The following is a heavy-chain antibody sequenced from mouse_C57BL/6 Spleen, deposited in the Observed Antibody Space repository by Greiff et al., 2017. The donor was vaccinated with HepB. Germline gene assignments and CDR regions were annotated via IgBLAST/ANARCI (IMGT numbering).Heavy chain of an antibody. V-gene: IGHV1-50*01. D-gene: IGHD1-1*01. CDR3: ARRYGSSSYYFDY. CDR1: GYTFTSYW. J-gene: IGHJ2*01. CDR2: IDPSDSYT. Sequence: QVHVKQPGAELVKPGASVKLSCKASGYTFTSYWMQWVKQRPGQGLEWIGEIDPSDSYTNYNQKFKGKATLTVDTSSSTAYMQLSSLTSEDSAVYYCARRYGSSSYYFDYWGQGTTLTVSS.